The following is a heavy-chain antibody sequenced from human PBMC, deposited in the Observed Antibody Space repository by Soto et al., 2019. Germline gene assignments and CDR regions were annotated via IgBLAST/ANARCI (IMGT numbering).Heavy chain of an antibody. CDR2: FDPEDGET. CDR1: GYTLTELS. V-gene: IGHV1-24*01. D-gene: IGHD7-27*01. Sequence: ASVKVSFKVSGYTLTELSMHWVRQAPGKGLEWMGGFDPEDGETIYAQKFQGRVTMTEDTSTDTAYMELSSLRSEDTAVYYCATLHLTGDSSFDPWGQGTLVTVSS. J-gene: IGHJ5*02. CDR3: ATLHLTGDSSFDP.